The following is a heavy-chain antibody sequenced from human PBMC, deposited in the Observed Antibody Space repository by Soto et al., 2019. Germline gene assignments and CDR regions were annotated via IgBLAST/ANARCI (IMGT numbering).Heavy chain of an antibody. CDR3: AKLVPYSNYAPSFDY. D-gene: IGHD4-4*01. V-gene: IGHV3-23*01. CDR1: GFTCSSYA. J-gene: IGHJ4*02. CDR2: ISGSGGST. Sequence: EVQLLESGGGLVQPGGSLRLSCAASGFTCSSYAMSWVRQAPGKGLEWVSAISGSGGSTYYADSGKGRFTISSDNSKNTLYLQMNSLRAEDTAVYYCAKLVPYSNYAPSFDYWGQGTLVTVSS.